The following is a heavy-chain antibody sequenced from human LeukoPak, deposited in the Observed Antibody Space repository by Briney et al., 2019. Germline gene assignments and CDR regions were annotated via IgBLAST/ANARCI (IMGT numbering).Heavy chain of an antibody. CDR2: ISWNSGNI. CDR1: GFTFDDYA. V-gene: IGHV3-9*01. J-gene: IGHJ6*02. Sequence: GGSLRLSCAASGFTFDDYAMHRVRHAPGKGLEWVSGISWNSGNIGYADSVKGRFTISRDNANNSLYLQMNSLRAEDTALYYCAKDIGSTKYYYYGMDVCGQRTTVTVSS. D-gene: IGHD1-26*01. CDR3: AKDIGSTKYYYYGMDV.